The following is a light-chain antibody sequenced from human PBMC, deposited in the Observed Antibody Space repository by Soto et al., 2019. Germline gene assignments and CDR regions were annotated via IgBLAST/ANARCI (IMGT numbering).Light chain of an antibody. J-gene: IGKJ2*01. Sequence: DIQMTQSPSSLSASVGDRVTITCRATQGITNYLAWYQQKPGKVPKLLISGASTLQSGVPSRFSGSGSGTDFTLTISSLQPEDVATYYCQQYDSLPYTFGQGTRLEIK. CDR2: GAS. CDR3: QQYDSLPYT. V-gene: IGKV1-27*01. CDR1: QGITNY.